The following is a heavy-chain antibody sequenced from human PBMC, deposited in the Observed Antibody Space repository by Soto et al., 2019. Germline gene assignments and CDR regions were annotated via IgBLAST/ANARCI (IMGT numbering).Heavy chain of an antibody. V-gene: IGHV3-43*02. CDR2: ISGDGGST. CDR3: AKATIFGVVIIAFDI. Sequence: GGSLRLSCAASGFTFDDYAMHWVRQAPGKGLEWVSLISGDGGSTYYADSVKGRFTISRDNSKNSLYLQMNSLRTEDTALYYCAKATIFGVVIIAFDIWGQGTMVTVSS. CDR1: GFTFDDYA. D-gene: IGHD3-3*01. J-gene: IGHJ3*02.